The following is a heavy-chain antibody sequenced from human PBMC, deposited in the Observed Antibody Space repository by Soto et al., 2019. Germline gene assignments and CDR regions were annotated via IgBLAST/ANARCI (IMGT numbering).Heavy chain of an antibody. V-gene: IGHV3-23*01. Sequence: SLRLSCTAAGFTLTNYAMSWVRQAPRKGLQWVSTITGADSIYYADSVRGRFTISRPHSKNTLYLQMNSLRAEDTATYYCAKYSASGSYFHFDSWGQGTLVTVSS. CDR1: GFTLTNYA. CDR2: ITGADSI. D-gene: IGHD3-10*01. J-gene: IGHJ4*02. CDR3: AKYSASGSYFHFDS.